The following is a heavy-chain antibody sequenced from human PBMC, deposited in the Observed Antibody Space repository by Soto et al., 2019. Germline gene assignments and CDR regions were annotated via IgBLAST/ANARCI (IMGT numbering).Heavy chain of an antibody. V-gene: IGHV3-7*01. CDR3: ARVLRFLEWLSRPNYLDY. J-gene: IGHJ4*02. CDR2: IKPDGSEN. D-gene: IGHD3-3*01. CDR1: GFTFSSYW. Sequence: EVHLVQSGGGLVQPGGSLRLSCAGSGFTFSSYWMSWVRQAPGKGLEWVANIKPDGSENYYVDSVKGRFTISRDNAKNSLYLQMNSLRAEDTAVYYCARVLRFLEWLSRPNYLDYWGQGTLVTVSS.